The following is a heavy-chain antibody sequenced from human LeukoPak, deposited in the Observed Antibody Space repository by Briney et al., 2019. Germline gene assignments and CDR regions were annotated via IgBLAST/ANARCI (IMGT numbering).Heavy chain of an antibody. D-gene: IGHD5-18*01. V-gene: IGHV1-8*01. Sequence: ASVKVSCKASGYTFTSYDINWVRQATGQGLEWMGWMNPNSGNTGYAQKFQGRVTMTRNTSISTAYMELSSLRSEDTAVYYCARESDSYGYFYYYYGMDVWGQGTTVTVSS. CDR1: GYTFTSYD. CDR2: MNPNSGNT. CDR3: ARESDSYGYFYYYYGMDV. J-gene: IGHJ6*02.